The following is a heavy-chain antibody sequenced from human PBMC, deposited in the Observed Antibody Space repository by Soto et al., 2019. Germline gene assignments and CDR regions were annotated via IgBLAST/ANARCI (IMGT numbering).Heavy chain of an antibody. V-gene: IGHV3-23*01. J-gene: IGHJ4*02. CDR1: GFTFSSYA. D-gene: IGHD3-9*01. Sequence: EVQLLDSGGGLVQPGGSLRLSCAASGFTFSSYAMSWVRQAPGKGLEWVAVMSGSGGSTYYADSVKGGFTISRDNSKNTLYLHMNSLRVEDTAVYYCAKTRQARVGLNGLDYWGQGTLVTVSS. CDR3: AKTRQARVGLNGLDY. CDR2: MSGSGGST.